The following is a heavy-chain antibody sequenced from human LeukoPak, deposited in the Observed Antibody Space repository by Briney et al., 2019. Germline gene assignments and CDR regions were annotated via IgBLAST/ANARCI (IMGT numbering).Heavy chain of an antibody. D-gene: IGHD3-22*01. CDR1: GSTFSSYG. CDR3: AKDLSYYDSSGFDP. V-gene: IGHV3-33*06. Sequence: GGSLRLSCAASGSTFSSYGMHWVRQAPGKGLEWVAVIWYDGSNKYYADSVKGRFTISRDNSKNTLYLQMNSLRAEDTAVYYCAKDLSYYDSSGFDPWGQGTLVTVSS. CDR2: IWYDGSNK. J-gene: IGHJ5*02.